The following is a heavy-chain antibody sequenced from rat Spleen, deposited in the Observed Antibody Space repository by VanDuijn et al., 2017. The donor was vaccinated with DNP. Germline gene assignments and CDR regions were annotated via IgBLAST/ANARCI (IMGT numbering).Heavy chain of an antibody. J-gene: IGHJ2*01. CDR1: GFTFSNAW. D-gene: IGHD4-1*01. CDR2: IKAESNNYAT. V-gene: IGHV6-8*01. Sequence: EVLLVETGGSLVQPGKSLKLTCATSGFTFSNAWMHWVRQSPEKQLEWVAQIKAESNNYATYYAESVKGRFTISRDNAKSTLYLQMNSLRSEDMATYYCARYSLIKRVWDYWGQGVTVTVSS. CDR3: ARYSLIKRVWDY.